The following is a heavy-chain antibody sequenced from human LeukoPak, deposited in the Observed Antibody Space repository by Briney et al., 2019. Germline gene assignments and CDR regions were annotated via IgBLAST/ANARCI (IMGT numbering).Heavy chain of an antibody. CDR3: ARAENYYGSGSYNDY. V-gene: IGHV4-59*01. CDR1: GRSISSYY. CDR2: IYYSGST. D-gene: IGHD3-10*01. J-gene: IGHJ4*02. Sequence: PSETLSLTCTVSGRSISSYYWSWIRQPPGKGLEWIGYIYYSGSTNYNPSLKSRVTISVDTSKNQFSLKLRSVTAADTAVYYCARAENYYGSGSYNDYWGQGTLVTVSS.